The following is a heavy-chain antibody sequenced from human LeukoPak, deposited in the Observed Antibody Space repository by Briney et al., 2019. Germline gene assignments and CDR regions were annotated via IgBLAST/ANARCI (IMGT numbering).Heavy chain of an antibody. CDR1: GGSISSGGYY. CDR2: IDYSGST. Sequence: SQTLSLTCTVSGGSISSGGYYWSWIRQHPGKGLEWIGYIDYSGSTYYNPSLKSRVTISVDTSKNQFSLKLSSVTAADTAVYYCARTLVDTAMVTSLYYYGMDVWGQGTTVTVSS. CDR3: ARTLVDTAMVTSLYYYGMDV. V-gene: IGHV4-31*03. D-gene: IGHD5-18*01. J-gene: IGHJ6*02.